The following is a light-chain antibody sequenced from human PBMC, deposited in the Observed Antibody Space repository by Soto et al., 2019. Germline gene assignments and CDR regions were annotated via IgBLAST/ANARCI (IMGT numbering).Light chain of an antibody. V-gene: IGKV3-11*01. J-gene: IGKJ1*01. CDR1: QSVSSY. CDR2: DAS. Sequence: ELVLTQSPATLSLSPGERATLSCRASQSVSSYLAWYQQKPGQAPRLLIYDASSRATGIPARFSGSWSGTDFTLTITSLVPEDFAVYYCQQRSNWPPTFGQGTKV. CDR3: QQRSNWPPT.